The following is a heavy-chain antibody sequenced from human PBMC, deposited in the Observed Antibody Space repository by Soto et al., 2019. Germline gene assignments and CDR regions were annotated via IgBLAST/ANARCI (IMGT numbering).Heavy chain of an antibody. CDR1: GGSFSGYY. CDR3: ARGYTMVRGVFRRGGSNGMDV. J-gene: IGHJ6*02. CDR2: INHSGST. V-gene: IGHV4-34*01. Sequence: SETLSLTCAVYGGSFSGYYWSWIRQPPGKGLEWIGEINHSGSTNYNPSLKSRVTISVDTSKNQFSLKLSSVTAADTAVYYCARGYTMVRGVFRRGGSNGMDVWGQGTTVTVSS. D-gene: IGHD3-10*01.